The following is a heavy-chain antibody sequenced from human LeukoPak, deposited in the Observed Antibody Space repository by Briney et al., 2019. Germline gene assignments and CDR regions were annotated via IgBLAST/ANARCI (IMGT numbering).Heavy chain of an antibody. CDR3: ARPYYYDSSGYYDY. CDR1: GFTFSSHW. CDR2: IKSDGTYR. J-gene: IGHJ4*02. Sequence: GGSLRLSCAASGFTFSSHWMHWVRQAPGKGLVCVARIKSDGTYRDYGDSVRGRFTISRDNAKDTLYLQMNSLRAEDTAVYYCARPYYYDSSGYYDYWGQGTLVTVSS. D-gene: IGHD3-22*01. V-gene: IGHV3-74*01.